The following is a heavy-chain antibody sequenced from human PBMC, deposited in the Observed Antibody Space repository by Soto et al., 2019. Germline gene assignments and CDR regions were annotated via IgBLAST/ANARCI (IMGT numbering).Heavy chain of an antibody. D-gene: IGHD1-26*01. V-gene: IGHV3-53*01. Sequence: GGSLRLSCAASGFTVSSNYMSWVRQAPGKGLEWVSVIYSGGSTYYADSVKGRFTISRDNSKNTLYLQMNSLRAEDTAVYYCAREFGGSYYGNFGYWGQGTLVTVSS. CDR1: GFTVSSNY. J-gene: IGHJ4*02. CDR2: IYSGGST. CDR3: AREFGGSYYGNFGY.